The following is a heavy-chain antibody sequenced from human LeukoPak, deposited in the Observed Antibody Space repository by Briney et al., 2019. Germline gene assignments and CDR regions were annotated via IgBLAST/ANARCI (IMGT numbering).Heavy chain of an antibody. J-gene: IGHJ6*02. D-gene: IGHD2/OR15-2a*01. CDR1: GGSISSYY. CDR3: AKDLSPLYYQYGMDV. V-gene: IGHV4-59*01. Sequence: SETLSLTCTVSGGSISSYYWSWIRQPPGKGLEWIGYIYYSGSTNYNPSLKSRVTISVDTSKNQFSLKLSSVTAADTAVYYCAKDLSPLYYQYGMDVWGQGTTVTVSS. CDR2: IYYSGST.